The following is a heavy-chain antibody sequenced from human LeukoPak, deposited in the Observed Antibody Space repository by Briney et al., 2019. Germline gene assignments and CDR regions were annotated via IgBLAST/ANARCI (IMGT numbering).Heavy chain of an antibody. V-gene: IGHV4-39*02. CDR1: AGSISSSDYY. J-gene: IGHJ6*03. Sequence: SQTLSLTCTLSAGSISSSDYYWGWIRQSPGKGLEWTGRISYSGTTYYNPSLKSRVTISVDTSKNHFSLRLSSVTAPDTAVYFCSRLTHSYYSDTSGYYPYYYMDVWGEGTTVTVSS. CDR2: ISYSGTT. D-gene: IGHD3-22*01. CDR3: SRLTHSYYSDTSGYYPYYYMDV.